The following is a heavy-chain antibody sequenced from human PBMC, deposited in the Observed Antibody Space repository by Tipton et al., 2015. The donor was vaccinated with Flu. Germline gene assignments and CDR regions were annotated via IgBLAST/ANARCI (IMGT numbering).Heavy chain of an antibody. CDR2: IDFSGST. Sequence: LRLSCTVSGDSVSNRDYYWNWIRQEPGKGLEWIGHIDFSGSTHYNPSLKSRLTISIDTSKNQFSLRLNGVTGADTAVYYCAREGPYFYGMDVWGQGTTVTVSS. V-gene: IGHV4-31*03. CDR1: GDSVSNRDYY. J-gene: IGHJ6*02. CDR3: AREGPYFYGMDV.